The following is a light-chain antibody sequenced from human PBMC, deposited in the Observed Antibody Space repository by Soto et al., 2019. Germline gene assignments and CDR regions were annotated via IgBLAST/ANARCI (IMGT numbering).Light chain of an antibody. CDR1: NSDVGSYNL. CDR2: EGS. V-gene: IGLV2-23*01. CDR3: CSYAGTSTPYV. Sequence: QSVLTQPASVSGSPGQSITISCTGTNSDVGSYNLVSWYQQHPGKAPKLMIYEGSKRPSGVSNRFSGSKSGNTASLTISGLQAEDEADYYCCSYAGTSTPYVFGTGTKVTDL. J-gene: IGLJ1*01.